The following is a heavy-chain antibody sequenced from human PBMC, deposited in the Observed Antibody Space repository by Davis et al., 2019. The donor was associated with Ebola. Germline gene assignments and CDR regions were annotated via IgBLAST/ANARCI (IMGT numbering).Heavy chain of an antibody. Sequence: GESLKISCAASGLTFSSYWMSWVRQAPGKGLEWVANIKQDGSEKYYVDSVKGRFTISRDNAKNSLYLQMNNLRAEDTAVYYCAREEMATLYWGQGTLVTVSS. D-gene: IGHD5-24*01. CDR3: AREEMATLY. CDR2: IKQDGSEK. J-gene: IGHJ4*02. V-gene: IGHV3-7*03. CDR1: GLTFSSYW.